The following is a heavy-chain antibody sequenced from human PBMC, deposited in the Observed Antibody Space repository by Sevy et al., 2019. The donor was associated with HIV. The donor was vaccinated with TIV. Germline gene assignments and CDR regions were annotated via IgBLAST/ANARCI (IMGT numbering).Heavy chain of an antibody. CDR1: GGSITSLY. J-gene: IGHJ4*02. CDR3: AGENAWGRGYS. Sequence: SETLSLTCTVSGGSITSLYWNWIRQPPGKGLEWIANIYYNGHINYNPSLMSRVTLSLDTSKNQFSLRRSSVTAADTAMYYCAGENAWGRGYSWGQGTLVTVSS. D-gene: IGHD1-26*01. V-gene: IGHV4-59*08. CDR2: IYYNGHI.